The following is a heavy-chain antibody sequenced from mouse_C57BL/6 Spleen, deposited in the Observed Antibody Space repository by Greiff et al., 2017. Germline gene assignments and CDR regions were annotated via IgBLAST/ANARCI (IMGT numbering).Heavy chain of an antibody. V-gene: IGHV1-81*01. CDR1: GYTFTSYG. Sequence: VKLQESGAELARPGASVKLSCKASGYTFTSYGISWVKQRTGQGLEWIGEIYPRSGNTYYNEKFKGKATLTADKSSSTAYMELRSLTSEDSAVXFCARVYGSSPYFDYWGQGTTLTVSS. D-gene: IGHD1-1*01. CDR2: IYPRSGNT. CDR3: ARVYGSSPYFDY. J-gene: IGHJ2*01.